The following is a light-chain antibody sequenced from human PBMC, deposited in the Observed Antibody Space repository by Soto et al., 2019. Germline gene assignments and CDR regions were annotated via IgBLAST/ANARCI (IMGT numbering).Light chain of an antibody. J-gene: IGLJ2*01. CDR3: SSYTSSSTV. CDR1: SSDVGGYNY. Sequence: QSALTQPASLSGSPGQSITISCTGTSSDVGGYNYVSWYQQHPGKAPKLMIYDVSNRPSGVSNRFSGSKSGNTASLTISGLQAEDEADYYCSSYTSSSTVFGGGTKVTV. CDR2: DVS. V-gene: IGLV2-14*01.